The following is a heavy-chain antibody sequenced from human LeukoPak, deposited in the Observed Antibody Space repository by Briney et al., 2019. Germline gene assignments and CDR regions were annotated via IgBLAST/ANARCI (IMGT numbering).Heavy chain of an antibody. V-gene: IGHV3-21*01. CDR1: GFTFSSYS. CDR3: ARDPGR. J-gene: IGHJ4*02. D-gene: IGHD7-27*01. CDR2: ISTSSSYI. Sequence: GGYLRLSWAASGFTFSSYSMDWVRQAPGKGLEWVASISTSSSYIYYADSVKGRFTISRDNAKNSLYLQLNSLRAEDTAVYYCARDPGRWGQGTLVTVSS.